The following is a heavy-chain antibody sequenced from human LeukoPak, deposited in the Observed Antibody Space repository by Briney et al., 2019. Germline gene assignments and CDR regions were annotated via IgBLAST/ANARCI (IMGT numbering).Heavy chain of an antibody. D-gene: IGHD5-18*01. V-gene: IGHV3-9*01. CDR2: ISWNSGSI. Sequence: GRPLRLSCAASGFTFDDYAMHWVRQAPGKGLEWVSGISWNSGSIGYADSVKGRFTISRDNAKNSLYLQMNSLRAEDTALYYCAKDRGFVQLWYFDYWGQGTLVTVSS. CDR1: GFTFDDYA. CDR3: AKDRGFVQLWYFDY. J-gene: IGHJ4*02.